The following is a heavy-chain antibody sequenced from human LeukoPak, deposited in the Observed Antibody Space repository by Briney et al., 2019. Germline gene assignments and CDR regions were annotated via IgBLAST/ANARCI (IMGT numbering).Heavy chain of an antibody. CDR3: ARGTIRDFGY. V-gene: IGHV3-33*01. Sequence: GRSLRLSCAASGFTFSSYGMHWVRQAPGRGLEWVAVIWYDGSNKYYADSVKGRFTISRDNSKNTLYLQMNSLRAEDTAVYYCARGTIRDFGYWGQGTLVTVSS. CDR2: IWYDGSNK. J-gene: IGHJ4*02. D-gene: IGHD1-1*01. CDR1: GFTFSSYG.